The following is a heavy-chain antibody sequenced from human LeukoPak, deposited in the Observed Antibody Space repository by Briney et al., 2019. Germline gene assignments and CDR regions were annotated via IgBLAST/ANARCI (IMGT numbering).Heavy chain of an antibody. D-gene: IGHD1-14*01. CDR2: ISVRGLST. V-gene: IGHV3-23*01. CDR1: GFTFSAYA. Sequence: PGGSLRLSCAASGFTFSAYAMNWVRQAPGKGLEWVSVISVRGLSTYYADSVKGRFTISRDNPRNTLYLHMNSLRAEDAAVYYCAKNHDSNSYHTDDAFDLWGQGTLVTVSS. CDR3: AKNHDSNSYHTDDAFDL. J-gene: IGHJ3*01.